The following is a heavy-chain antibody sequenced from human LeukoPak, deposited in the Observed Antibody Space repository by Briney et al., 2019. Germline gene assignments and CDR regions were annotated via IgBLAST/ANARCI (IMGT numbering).Heavy chain of an antibody. D-gene: IGHD2-15*01. J-gene: IGHJ6*02. CDR3: ARDLGSCSGGNCYSCYYYYAMDV. CDR1: GFTFSSYS. Sequence: PGGSLRLSCAASGFTFSSYSMNWVRQAPGKGLEWVSSISSSSYIYYTDSVKGRFTISRDNAKNSLYLQMNSLRAEDTAVYYCARDLGSCSGGNCYSCYYYYAMDVWGQGTTVTVSS. V-gene: IGHV3-21*01. CDR2: ISSSSYI.